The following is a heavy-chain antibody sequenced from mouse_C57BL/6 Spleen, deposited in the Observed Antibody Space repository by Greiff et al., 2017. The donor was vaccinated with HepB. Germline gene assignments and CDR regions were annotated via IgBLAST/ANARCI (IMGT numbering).Heavy chain of an antibody. CDR2: ISYDGSN. CDR3: ARDLDLLGFAY. V-gene: IGHV3-6*01. D-gene: IGHD2-1*01. J-gene: IGHJ3*01. Sequence: EVQLQQSGPGLVKPSQSLSLTCSVTGYSITSGYYWNWIRQFPGNKLEWMGYISYDGSNNYNPSLKNRISITRDTSKNQFFLKLNSVTTEDTATYYCARDLDLLGFAYWGQGTLVTVSA. CDR1: GYSITSGYY.